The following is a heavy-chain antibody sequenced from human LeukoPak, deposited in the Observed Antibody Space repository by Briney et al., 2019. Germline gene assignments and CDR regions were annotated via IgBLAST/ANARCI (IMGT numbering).Heavy chain of an antibody. Sequence: GGSLRLSRAASGFTFSSYWMTWVRQAPGKGLEWVANIKQDGSEKYYLDSVKGRFTVSRDSAKNSLYLQMNSLRAEDTAVYYCATEAHRGGDLDYWGQGTLVTVSS. CDR2: IKQDGSEK. V-gene: IGHV3-7*01. CDR1: GFTFSSYW. CDR3: ATEAHRGGDLDY. J-gene: IGHJ4*02. D-gene: IGHD2-21*02.